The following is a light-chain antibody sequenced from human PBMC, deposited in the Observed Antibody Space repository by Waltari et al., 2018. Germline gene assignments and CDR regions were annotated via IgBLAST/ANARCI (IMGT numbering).Light chain of an antibody. CDR1: DIWGRI. CDR2: LNS. CDR3: HVWDGKTVM. Sequence: SSVLTQAPSVSVAPGQPATIPWGGADIWGRIVHWYQQGPGRAPVLVVYLNSDRPSGIPDRFSGSKSGNAATLTISRVEAGDEADYYCHVWDGKTVMFGGGTKLTVL. V-gene: IGLV3-21*02. J-gene: IGLJ3*02.